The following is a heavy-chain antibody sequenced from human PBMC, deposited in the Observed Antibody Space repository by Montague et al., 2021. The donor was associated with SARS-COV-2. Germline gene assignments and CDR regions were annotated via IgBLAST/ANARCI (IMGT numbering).Heavy chain of an antibody. CDR2: IYYTGST. V-gene: IGHV4-59*01. CDR1: GGSISGYY. Sequence: SETLSLTCTVSGGSISGYYWTWIRQPPGKGLEWLGHIYYTGSTKYNPSLRSRVTISIDTPKNQFSLKLRSVTAADTAVYFCARAQTTGFIASCVNYFDYWGQGALVTVST. J-gene: IGHJ4*02. D-gene: IGHD2-2*01. CDR3: ARAQTTGFIASCVNYFDY.